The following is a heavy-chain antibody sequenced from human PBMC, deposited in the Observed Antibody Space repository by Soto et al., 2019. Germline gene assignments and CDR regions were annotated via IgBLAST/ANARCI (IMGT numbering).Heavy chain of an antibody. J-gene: IGHJ6*02. CDR2: ISGYNANT. Sequence: QVQLVQSGAEVKKPGALVKVACKASGYSFTRYGISWVRHAPGQGLEWMVWISGYNANTNYPENLQGRVTMTTDTSASTAYMEVRNLISDNTAVYYCARMGDVPYYYYGLEVWGQGTKVTVSS. D-gene: IGHD3-16*01. CDR1: GYSFTRYG. CDR3: ARMGDVPYYYYGLEV. V-gene: IGHV1-18*01.